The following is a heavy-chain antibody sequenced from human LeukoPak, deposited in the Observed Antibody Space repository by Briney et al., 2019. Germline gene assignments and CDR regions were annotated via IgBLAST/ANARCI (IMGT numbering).Heavy chain of an antibody. D-gene: IGHD2-15*01. CDR2: IYPGDSDP. J-gene: IGHJ4*02. Sequence: GESLKISCKGSGYSFTSYWIGWVRQMPGKGLEWMGIIYPGDSDPRYSPSFQGQVTISADKSISPAYLQWSSLKASDTAMYYCARHEGPRYCSGGSCFEFDYWGQGTLVTVSS. CDR3: ARHEGPRYCSGGSCFEFDY. CDR1: GYSFTSYW. V-gene: IGHV5-51*01.